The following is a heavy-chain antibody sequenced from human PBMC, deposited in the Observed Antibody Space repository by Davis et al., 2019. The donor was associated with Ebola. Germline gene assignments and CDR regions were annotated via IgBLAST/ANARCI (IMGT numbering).Heavy chain of an antibody. CDR2: INPNSGGT. CDR3: ARGGYCSGGSCYFFDY. J-gene: IGHJ4*02. V-gene: IGHV1-2*06. CDR1: GYTFTGYY. Sequence: ASVQVPCKASGYTFTGYYMHWVRQAPGQGLEWMGRINPNSGGTNYAQKFQGRVTMTRDTSISTAYMELSRLRSDDTAVYYCARGGYCSGGSCYFFDYWGQGTLVTVSS. D-gene: IGHD2-15*01.